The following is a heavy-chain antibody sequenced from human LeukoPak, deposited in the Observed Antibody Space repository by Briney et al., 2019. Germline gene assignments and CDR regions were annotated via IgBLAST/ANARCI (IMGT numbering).Heavy chain of an antibody. CDR2: SYYSGSP. CDR3: ARRHSGSYYVEHWFDP. CDR1: GGSISSITYS. J-gene: IGHJ5*02. Sequence: SETLSLTCTVSGGSISSITYSWGWIRQPPGKGLEWIGNSYYSGSPYYNPSLQSRVTISVDMSNNQLSLHLSSVTAADTAVYYCARRHSGSYYVEHWFDPWGQGTLVTVSP. V-gene: IGHV4-39*01. D-gene: IGHD1-26*01.